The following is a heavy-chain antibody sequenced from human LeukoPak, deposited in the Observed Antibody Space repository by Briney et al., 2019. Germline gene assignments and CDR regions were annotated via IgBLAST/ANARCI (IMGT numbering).Heavy chain of an antibody. CDR1: GFTVSTNY. J-gene: IGHJ4*02. V-gene: IGHV3-66*01. D-gene: IGHD4-17*01. CDR2: IYSGGGT. CDR3: ARGFRSVTTWGYFDY. Sequence: GGSLRLSCAASGFTVSTNYMSWVRQAPGKGLEWVSLIYSGGGTYYADSVKGRFTISRDNSRYTLSLQMNSLRVDDTAVYYCARGFRSVTTWGYFDYWGQGALVTVSS.